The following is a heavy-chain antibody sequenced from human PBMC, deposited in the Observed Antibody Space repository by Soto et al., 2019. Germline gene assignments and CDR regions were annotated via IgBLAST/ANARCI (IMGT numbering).Heavy chain of an antibody. D-gene: IGHD1-26*01. CDR2: ITGSGAVT. V-gene: IGHV3-23*01. CDR1: GFTFSGRA. J-gene: IGHJ4*02. CDR3: ATRGTYYQIDY. Sequence: GGSLRLSCAASGFTFSGRAMSWVRQAPGTGLEWVSEITGSGAVTYYADSVKGRFTISRDNSKNTLYLQMTSLRADDTAVYYCATRGTYYQIDYWGQGTLVTVSS.